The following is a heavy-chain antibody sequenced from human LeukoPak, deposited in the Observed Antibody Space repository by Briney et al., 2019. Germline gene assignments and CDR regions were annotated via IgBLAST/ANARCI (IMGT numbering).Heavy chain of an antibody. Sequence: GGSLTLSCAASGFTFSNHAMNWLRQAPGKGLEWVSNISGSGTVTYYADSVKGRFTISRDNSQNTLYLQMNSLRAEDTAVYYCAKTSVGEARIIGSGYFDNWGQGTLVTVSS. CDR1: GFTFSNHA. V-gene: IGHV3-23*01. CDR3: AKTSVGEARIIGSGYFDN. CDR2: ISGSGTVT. J-gene: IGHJ4*02. D-gene: IGHD2-15*01.